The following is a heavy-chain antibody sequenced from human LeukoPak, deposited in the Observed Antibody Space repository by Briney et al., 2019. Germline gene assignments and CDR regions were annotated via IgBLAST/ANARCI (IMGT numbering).Heavy chain of an antibody. J-gene: IGHJ4*02. CDR1: GFTFSSNS. CDR2: ISSSSSII. CDR3: ARDKGDYDTSGSLYVF. Sequence: GGSLRLSCAASGFTFSSNSMNWVRQAPGKGLEWVSYISSSSSIIYYADSVKGRFTISRDNVKNSLYLQMNSLRADDTAVYYCARDKGDYDTSGSLYVFGGQGTLVTVSS. V-gene: IGHV3-48*01. D-gene: IGHD3-22*01.